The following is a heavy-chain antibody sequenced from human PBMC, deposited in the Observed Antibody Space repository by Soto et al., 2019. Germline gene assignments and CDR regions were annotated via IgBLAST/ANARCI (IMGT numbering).Heavy chain of an antibody. Sequence: SETLSLTCAVYGGSFSGYYWSWIRQPPGKGLEWIGEINHSGSTNYNPSLKSRVTISVDTSKNQFSLKLSSVTAADTAVYYCARRSDSSSWHYYYYYMDVWGKGTTVTVSS. CDR3: ARRSDSSSWHYYYYYMDV. V-gene: IGHV4-34*01. CDR2: INHSGST. D-gene: IGHD6-13*01. J-gene: IGHJ6*03. CDR1: GGSFSGYY.